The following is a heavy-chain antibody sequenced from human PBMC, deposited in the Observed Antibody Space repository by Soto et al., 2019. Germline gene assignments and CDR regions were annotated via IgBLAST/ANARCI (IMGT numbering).Heavy chain of an antibody. D-gene: IGHD1-1*01. Sequence: EVQLVESGGGLVQPGGSLRLSCAASGFTFSSYWMSWVRQAPGKGLEWVANIKQDGSEKYYVDSVKGRFTISRDNAKNSLYLKMNSLRAEDTAVYYCARDGTYYYCCGMDVWGQGTTVTVSS. J-gene: IGHJ6*02. CDR1: GFTFSSYW. V-gene: IGHV3-7*01. CDR3: ARDGTYYYCCGMDV. CDR2: IKQDGSEK.